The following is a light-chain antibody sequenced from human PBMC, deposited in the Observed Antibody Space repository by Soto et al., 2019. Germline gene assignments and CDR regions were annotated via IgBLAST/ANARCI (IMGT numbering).Light chain of an antibody. Sequence: EIVMTQSPATLSVSPGERATLSCRASQSVSRNLAWYQQKPGQPPRLLIYDASTRTTGVPARFGGSGSGTEFTLTIGGLQSEDFAVYYCQQYGDWPPDTFGQGTKVDIK. J-gene: IGKJ2*01. CDR1: QSVSRN. CDR2: DAS. CDR3: QQYGDWPPDT. V-gene: IGKV3-15*01.